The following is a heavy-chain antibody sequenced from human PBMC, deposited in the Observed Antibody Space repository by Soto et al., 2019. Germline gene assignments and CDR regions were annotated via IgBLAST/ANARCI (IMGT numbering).Heavy chain of an antibody. D-gene: IGHD2-15*01. Sequence: PSETLSLTCADSGGSISSGGYSWSWIRQSPGKGLEWIGYIYHSGSTYYNPSLKSRVTISVDRSKNQFSLKLSSVTAADTAVYYCARGGGDIVVVVAQRAFDIWGQGTMVTVS. CDR3: ARGGGDIVVVVAQRAFDI. J-gene: IGHJ3*02. V-gene: IGHV4-30-2*06. CDR1: GGSISSGGYS. CDR2: IYHSGST.